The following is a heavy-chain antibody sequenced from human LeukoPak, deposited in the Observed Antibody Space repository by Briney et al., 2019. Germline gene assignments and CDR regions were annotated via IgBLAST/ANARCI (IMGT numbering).Heavy chain of an antibody. Sequence: GGSLRLSCAASGFTFSSYAMSWVRQAPGKGLEWVAAINGSGSSTYYADSVKGRFTISRDNSKNTLYLQMNSLRAEDTAVYYCAKDRDYFDSSGYYYRFDYWGQGTLVTVSS. V-gene: IGHV3-23*01. J-gene: IGHJ4*02. CDR2: INGSGSST. CDR1: GFTFSSYA. CDR3: AKDRDYFDSSGYYYRFDY. D-gene: IGHD3-22*01.